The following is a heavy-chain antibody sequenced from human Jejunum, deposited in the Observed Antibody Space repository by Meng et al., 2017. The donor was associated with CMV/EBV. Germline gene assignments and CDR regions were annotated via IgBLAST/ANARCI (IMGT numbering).Heavy chain of an antibody. V-gene: IGHV4-59*01. Sequence: CTVSGGTISSYYWTWIRQPPGKGLEWIGYIFYSGSTNYNPSLKSRATISVDTSKNQFSLNLSSVTAADTAVYYCARASGWYFFDYWGQGTRVTVSS. CDR3: ARASGWYFFDY. CDR1: GGTISSYY. CDR2: IFYSGST. J-gene: IGHJ4*02. D-gene: IGHD6-19*01.